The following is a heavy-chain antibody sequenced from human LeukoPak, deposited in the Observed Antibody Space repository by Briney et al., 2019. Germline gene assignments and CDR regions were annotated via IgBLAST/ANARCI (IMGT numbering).Heavy chain of an antibody. CDR3: ARAPRGAVAGYYFDY. Sequence: PGGSLRLSCAASGFTFSSYAMHWVRQAPGKGLEYVSAISSNGGSTYYANSVKGRFTISRDNSKNTLYRQMGSLRAEDMAVYYCARAPRGAVAGYYFDYWGQGTLVTVSS. CDR2: ISSNGGST. CDR1: GFTFSSYA. V-gene: IGHV3-64*01. D-gene: IGHD6-19*01. J-gene: IGHJ4*02.